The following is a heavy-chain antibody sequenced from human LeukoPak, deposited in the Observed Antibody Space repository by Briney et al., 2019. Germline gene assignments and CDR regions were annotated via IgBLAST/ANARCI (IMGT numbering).Heavy chain of an antibody. D-gene: IGHD1-26*01. V-gene: IGHV1-2*02. J-gene: IGHJ4*02. CDR1: GYTFTDPY. CDR2: INPNSGGT. CDR3: ARDNSVGVTAGY. Sequence: ASVKVSCKASGYTFTDPYMHWVRQAPGQGLEWMGWINPNSGGTNYAQKFQGRVTMTRDTSINTAYMELSRLRSDDTAVYYCARDNSVGVTAGYWGPGTLVTVSS.